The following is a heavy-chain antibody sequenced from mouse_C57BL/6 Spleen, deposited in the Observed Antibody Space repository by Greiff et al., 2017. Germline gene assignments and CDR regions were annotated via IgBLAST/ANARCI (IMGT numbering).Heavy chain of an antibody. CDR1: VYTFTDHT. V-gene: IGHV1-78*01. D-gene: IGHD4-1*01. Sequence: QVQLQQPDSELVKPGASVKISSKASVYTFTDHTLHWMKRMPARGLAWIGYIYPSDGSTKYNGKYKGKATLTAYKSSSTAYMQRNSLTSEDSAVYFCARRLVYWGQGTTLTGSS. J-gene: IGHJ2*01. CDR2: IYPSDGST. CDR3: ARRLVY.